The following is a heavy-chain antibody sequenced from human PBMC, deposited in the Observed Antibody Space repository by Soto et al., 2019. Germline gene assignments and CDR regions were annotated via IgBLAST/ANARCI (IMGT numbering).Heavy chain of an antibody. CDR1: GYTFTGYY. CDR3: ARAKIPYDSSGYKHIDY. Sequence: GASVKVSCKASGYTFTGYYMHWVRQAPGQGLERMGWINPNSGGTNYAQKFQGWVTMTRDTSISTAYMELSRLRSDDTAVYYCARAKIPYDSSGYKHIDYSGQGTLVTVST. CDR2: INPNSGGT. D-gene: IGHD3-22*01. J-gene: IGHJ4*02. V-gene: IGHV1-2*04.